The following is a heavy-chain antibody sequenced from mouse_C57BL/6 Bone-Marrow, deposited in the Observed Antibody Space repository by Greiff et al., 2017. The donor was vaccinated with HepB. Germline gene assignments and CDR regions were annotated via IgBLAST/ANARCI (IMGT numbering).Heavy chain of an antibody. J-gene: IGHJ4*01. CDR3: ASDYGSSYYAMDY. CDR2: ISSGSSTI. Sequence: EVHLVESGGGLVKPGGSLKLSCAASGFTFSDYGMHWVRQAPEKGLEWVAYISSGSSTIYYADTVKGRFTISRDNAKNTLFLQMTSLRSEDTAMYYCASDYGSSYYAMDYWGQGTSVTVSS. D-gene: IGHD1-1*01. V-gene: IGHV5-17*01. CDR1: GFTFSDYG.